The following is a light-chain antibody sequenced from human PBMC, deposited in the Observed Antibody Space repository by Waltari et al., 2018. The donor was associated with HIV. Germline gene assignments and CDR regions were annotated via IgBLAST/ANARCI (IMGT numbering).Light chain of an antibody. Sequence: QVVLTQSPSASAPLGASVKLTCTLSSGHSNYAMAWHQLQPGEGHRYLMKLNSDGSHPKGDCIPYRFSGSSSGAARYLTISRFQSEDDADYSCQTWGTGIRLFGGGTKLTVL. CDR2: LNSDGSH. CDR1: SGHSNYA. V-gene: IGLV4-69*01. J-gene: IGLJ3*02. CDR3: QTWGTGIRL.